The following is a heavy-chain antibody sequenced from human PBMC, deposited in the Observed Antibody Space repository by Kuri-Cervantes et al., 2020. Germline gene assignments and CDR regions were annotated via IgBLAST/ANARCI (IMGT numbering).Heavy chain of an antibody. CDR3: AKDTGRSSSWFVSDY. V-gene: IGHV3-30*02. CDR1: GFTFSNYG. D-gene: IGHD6-13*01. Sequence: LSLTCAASGFTFSNYGMYWVRQAPGKGLEWVAFIRYDGSNKYYADSVKGRFTISRDNSKNTLYLQMNSLRAEDTAVYYCAKDTGRSSSWFVSDYWGQGTLVTVSS. CDR2: IRYDGSNK. J-gene: IGHJ4*02.